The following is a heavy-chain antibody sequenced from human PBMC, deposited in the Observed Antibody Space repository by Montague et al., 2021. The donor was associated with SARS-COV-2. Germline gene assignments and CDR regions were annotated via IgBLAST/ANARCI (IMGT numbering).Heavy chain of an antibody. CDR3: ARGVDWLSHYYYYGMDV. Sequence: SETLSLTCSVSGVSISSSGYYWGWVRQPPGKGLEWIGSVHYSGGSNYNPSLESRVTMSVDTSKSSFSLRLRSVTGADTAVYYCARGVDWLSHYYYYGMDVWGQGTTVTVSS. CDR1: GVSISSSGYY. J-gene: IGHJ6*02. D-gene: IGHD3-9*01. V-gene: IGHV4-39*02. CDR2: VHYSGGS.